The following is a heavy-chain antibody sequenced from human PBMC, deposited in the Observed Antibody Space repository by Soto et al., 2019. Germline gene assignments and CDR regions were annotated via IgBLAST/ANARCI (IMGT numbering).Heavy chain of an antibody. CDR3: AKDSDYYYYMDV. Sequence: LRLSCAASGFTFDDYAMHWVRQAPGKGLEWVSGISWNSGSIGYADSVKGRFTISRDNAKNSLYLQMNSLRAEDTALYYCAKDSDYYYYMDVWGKGTTVTVSS. J-gene: IGHJ6*03. CDR2: ISWNSGSI. V-gene: IGHV3-9*01. CDR1: GFTFDDYA.